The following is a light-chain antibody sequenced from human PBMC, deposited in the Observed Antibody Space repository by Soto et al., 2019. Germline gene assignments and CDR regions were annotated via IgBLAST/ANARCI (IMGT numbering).Light chain of an antibody. CDR3: QESYSIPYT. CDR1: QSIASY. J-gene: IGKJ2*01. Sequence: DIQMTQSPSSLSASIGDRVTITCRASQSIASYLNWYQQKPGKAPKLLIYAASSFQSGVPSRFSGSGSGTDFTLTISCLQPEDFTTYYCQESYSIPYTFGQGTKLEIK. V-gene: IGKV1-39*01. CDR2: AAS.